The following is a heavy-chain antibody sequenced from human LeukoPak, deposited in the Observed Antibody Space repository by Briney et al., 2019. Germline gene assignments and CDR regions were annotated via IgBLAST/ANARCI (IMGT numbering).Heavy chain of an antibody. Sequence: SETLSLTCAVSGGSISSYYWSWIRQPPGKGLEWIGYIYYSGSTNYNPSLKSRVTISVDTSKNQFSLKLSSVTAADTAVYYCARVGYCSSTSCYKGVDYWGQGTLVTVSS. CDR3: ARVGYCSSTSCYKGVDY. D-gene: IGHD2-2*02. J-gene: IGHJ4*02. CDR2: IYYSGST. CDR1: GGSISSYY. V-gene: IGHV4-59*12.